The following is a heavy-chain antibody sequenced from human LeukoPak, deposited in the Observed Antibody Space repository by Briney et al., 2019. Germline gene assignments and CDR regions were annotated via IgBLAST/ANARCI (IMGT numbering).Heavy chain of an antibody. Sequence: ASVKVSCTTSGYTFSLYDIDWVRQAPGQGLEWMGWISTHNDNREYAQKFQDRLTLATDTSTRTVYMELRGLTSNDTAIYYCARGEGTGLGAFWGQGTLVTVSS. CDR3: ARGEGTGLGAF. J-gene: IGHJ4*02. CDR1: GYTFSLYD. D-gene: IGHD1-26*01. CDR2: ISTHNDNR. V-gene: IGHV1-18*01.